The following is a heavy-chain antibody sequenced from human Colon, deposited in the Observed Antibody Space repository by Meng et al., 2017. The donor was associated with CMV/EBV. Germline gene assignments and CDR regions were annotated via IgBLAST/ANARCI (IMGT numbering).Heavy chain of an antibody. V-gene: IGHV4-34*01. J-gene: IGHJ4*02. D-gene: IGHD2-15*01. CDR2: VNYSGST. CDR1: GESFSNSY. CDR3: ATSLPDAWELLAY. Sequence: CAVYGESFSNSYWGWFRQPPGKGLEWIGEVNYSGSTNYNPSLKSRVTISVDTSNTQFSLRLNSVTAADTAVYYCATSLPDAWELLAYWGQGTLVTVSS.